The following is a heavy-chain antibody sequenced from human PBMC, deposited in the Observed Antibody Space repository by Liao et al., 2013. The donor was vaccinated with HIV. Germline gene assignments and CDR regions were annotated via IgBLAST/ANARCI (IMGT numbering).Heavy chain of an antibody. Sequence: QVQLQESGPGLVKPSQTLSLTCTVSGGSISSGSYYWSWIRQPAGKGLEWIGRIYTSGSTNYNPSLKSRVTISVDTSKNQFSLKLSSVTAADTAVYYCARVVWSGYLHQSKYYMDVWGKGDHGHRLL. CDR3: ARVVWSGYLHQSKYYMDV. V-gene: IGHV4-61*02. J-gene: IGHJ6*03. D-gene: IGHD3-3*01. CDR1: GGSISSGSYY. CDR2: IYTSGST.